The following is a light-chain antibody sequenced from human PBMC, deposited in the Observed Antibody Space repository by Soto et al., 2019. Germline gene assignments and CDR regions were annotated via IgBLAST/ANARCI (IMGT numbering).Light chain of an antibody. Sequence: QSVLTQPPSVSGAPGQRVTISCTGSSSNIGAGYAVHWYQQLPGKGPKLVLYGNNNRPSGVPDRFSVSKSGTSASLAIAGLQAEDEADYYCSSYTSISTLYVFGTGTKVTVL. CDR3: SSYTSISTLYV. J-gene: IGLJ1*01. CDR1: SSNIGAGYA. CDR2: GNN. V-gene: IGLV1-40*01.